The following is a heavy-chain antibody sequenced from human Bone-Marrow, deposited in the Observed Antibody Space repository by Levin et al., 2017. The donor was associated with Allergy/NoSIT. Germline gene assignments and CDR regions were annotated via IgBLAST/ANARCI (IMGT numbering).Heavy chain of an antibody. D-gene: IGHD1-26*01. CDR3: AKDRRAYSGSPDY. V-gene: IGHV3-21*04. Sequence: SCTVSGFTFSIYSINWVRQAPGKGLEWVSSISSSGSDMYYVDSVRGRFTISRDNAKNSLTLQMNSLRAEDTALYYCAKDRRAYSGSPDYWGQGTLVTVSS. J-gene: IGHJ4*02. CDR2: ISSSGSDM. CDR1: GFTFSIYS.